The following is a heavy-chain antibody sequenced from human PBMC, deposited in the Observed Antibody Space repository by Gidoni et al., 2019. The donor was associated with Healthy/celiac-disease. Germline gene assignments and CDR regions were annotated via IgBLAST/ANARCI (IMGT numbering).Heavy chain of an antibody. J-gene: IGHJ6*02. Sequence: QVQLVQSGAEVKKPGASVKVSCKASGYTFTSYAMHWVRQAPGQRLEWMGWINAGNGNTKYSQKFQGRVTITRDTSASTAYMELSSLRSEDTAVYYCASGYVLRYFDRSLPDKHWGQGTTVTVSS. V-gene: IGHV1-3*01. CDR2: INAGNGNT. CDR1: GYTFTSYA. D-gene: IGHD3-9*01. CDR3: ASGYVLRYFDRSLPDKH.